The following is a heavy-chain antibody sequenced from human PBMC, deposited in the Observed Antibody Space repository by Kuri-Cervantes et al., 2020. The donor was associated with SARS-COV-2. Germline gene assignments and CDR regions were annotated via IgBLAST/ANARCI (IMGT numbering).Heavy chain of an antibody. CDR3: ARLPYSSGWYRGYYFDY. V-gene: IGHV4-39*01. CDR1: GGSISSSSYY. D-gene: IGHD6-19*01. CDR2: IYYSGST. Sequence: SETLSLTCTVSGGSISSSSYYWGWIRQPPGKGLEWIGSIYYSGSTYYNPSLKSRVTISVDTSKNQFSLKLSSVTAADTVVYYCARLPYSSGWYRGYYFDYWGQGTLVTVSS. J-gene: IGHJ4*02.